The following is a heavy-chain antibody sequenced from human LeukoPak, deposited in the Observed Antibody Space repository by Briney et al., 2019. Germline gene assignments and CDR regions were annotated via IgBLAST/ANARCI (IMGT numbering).Heavy chain of an antibody. CDR2: ISSSGSTI. CDR1: RFTFSSYE. D-gene: IGHD6-13*01. Sequence: PGGSLRLSCAASRFTFSSYEMNWVRQTPGKGLEWVSYISSSGSTISYADSVKGRFTISRDNAKNSLYLLMNSLRADDTAVYYCAREAAADVFDIWGQGTMVTVSS. V-gene: IGHV3-48*03. CDR3: AREAAADVFDI. J-gene: IGHJ3*02.